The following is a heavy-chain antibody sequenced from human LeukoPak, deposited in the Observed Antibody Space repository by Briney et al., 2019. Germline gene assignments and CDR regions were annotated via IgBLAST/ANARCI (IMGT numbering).Heavy chain of an antibody. CDR2: ISGSGATT. CDR1: GFTFTSYG. D-gene: IGHD3-16*01. CDR3: VRAHYDSGSRTYGMDV. V-gene: IGHV3-23*01. Sequence: GGSLRLSCAASGFTFTSYGMSWVRQAPGKGLEWVSFISGSGATTYHADSVKGRFTISRDNSKNTLFLQMSSLRAEDTAVYQCVRAHYDSGSRTYGMDVWGQGTTVTVSS. J-gene: IGHJ6*02.